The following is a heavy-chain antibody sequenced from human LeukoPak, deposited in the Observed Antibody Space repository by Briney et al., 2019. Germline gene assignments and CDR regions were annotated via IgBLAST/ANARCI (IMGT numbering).Heavy chain of an antibody. CDR1: GYTFTSYG. Sequence: VASVKVSCKASGYTFTSYGISWVRQAPGQGLEWMGWISAYNGNTNYAQKLQGRVTMTTDTSTSTAYMELRSLRSDDTAVYYCAREGRLYYYDSSGYLNYWGQGTLVTVSS. D-gene: IGHD3-22*01. J-gene: IGHJ4*02. CDR3: AREGRLYYYDSSGYLNY. V-gene: IGHV1-18*01. CDR2: ISAYNGNT.